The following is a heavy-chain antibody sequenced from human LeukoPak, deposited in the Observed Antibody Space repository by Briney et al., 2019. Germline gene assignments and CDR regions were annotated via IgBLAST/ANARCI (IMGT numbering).Heavy chain of an antibody. J-gene: IGHJ4*02. Sequence: SETLSLTCTVSTFSISSGYYWGWIRQPPGKGLEWIGIIYHTGTTYYNSPLESRVTISVDTSKNQFSLKLNSLTAADTAVYYCARGAASGRFFDYWGQGTLITVSS. CDR2: IYHTGTT. D-gene: IGHD2-15*01. CDR3: ARGAASGRFFDY. V-gene: IGHV4-38-2*02. CDR1: TFSISSGYY.